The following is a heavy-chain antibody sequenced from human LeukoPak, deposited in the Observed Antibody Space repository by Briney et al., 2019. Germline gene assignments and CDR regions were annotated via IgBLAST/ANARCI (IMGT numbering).Heavy chain of an antibody. Sequence: PSETLSLTCAVYGGSFSGYYWSWIRQPPGKGLEWIGDINHSGSTNYNPSLKSRVTISVDTSKNQFSLKLSSVTAADTAVYYCARGRLLWFGELLGFDYWGQGTLVTVSS. D-gene: IGHD3-10*01. CDR2: INHSGST. V-gene: IGHV4-34*01. CDR1: GGSFSGYY. CDR3: ARGRLLWFGELLGFDY. J-gene: IGHJ4*02.